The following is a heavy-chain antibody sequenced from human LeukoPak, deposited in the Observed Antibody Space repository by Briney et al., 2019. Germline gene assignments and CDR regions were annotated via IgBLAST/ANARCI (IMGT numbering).Heavy chain of an antibody. V-gene: IGHV1-69*02. CDR3: ATLGYCSSSSCSAFDY. D-gene: IGHD2-2*03. CDR2: IIPILGIA. CDR1: GGTFSSYT. J-gene: IGHJ4*02. Sequence: ASVKVSCKASGGTFSSYTISWVRQAPGQGLEWMGRIIPILGIANYAQKFQGRVTITADKSTSTAYMELSSLGSEDTAVYYCATLGYCSSSSCSAFDYWGQGTLVTVSS.